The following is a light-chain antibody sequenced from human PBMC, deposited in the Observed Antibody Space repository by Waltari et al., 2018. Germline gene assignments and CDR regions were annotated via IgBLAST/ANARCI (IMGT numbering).Light chain of an antibody. Sequence: DIVMTQSPDSLAVSLGERATFNCKSSQSILYSSNHKNYLAWYQQKPGQPPKLLIYWASTRESGVPDRFSGSGSGTDFTLTISSLQAEDVAVYYCHQYYTTPYTFGQGTKLETK. CDR2: WAS. CDR1: QSILYSSNHKNY. CDR3: HQYYTTPYT. V-gene: IGKV4-1*01. J-gene: IGKJ2*01.